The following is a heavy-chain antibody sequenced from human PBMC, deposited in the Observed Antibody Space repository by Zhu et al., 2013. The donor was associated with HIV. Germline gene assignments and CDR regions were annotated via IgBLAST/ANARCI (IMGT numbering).Heavy chain of an antibody. D-gene: IGHD5-18*01. J-gene: IGHJ6*02. V-gene: IGHV1-69*06. Sequence: QEPLVQSGAEVRKPGSSVKMSCKISGDPFSHYALSWVRQVPGQGLEWMGGIILLSGPADYAQNFQDRVTITADKSTGTVYMELHSLKSEDTAIYYCARGLAGRGHSFAGGYDYYYGMDVWGQGTTVAVSS. CDR2: IILLSGPA. CDR3: ARGLAGRGHSFAGGYDYYYGMDV. CDR1: GDPFSHYA.